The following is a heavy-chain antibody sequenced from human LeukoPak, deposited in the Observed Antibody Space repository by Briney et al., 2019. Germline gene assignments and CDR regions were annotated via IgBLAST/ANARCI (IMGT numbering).Heavy chain of an antibody. J-gene: IGHJ4*02. CDR2: INHSGST. CDR3: ANRPDILTGYFDY. CDR1: GESFSGYY. V-gene: IGHV4-34*01. D-gene: IGHD3-9*01. Sequence: SETLSLTCAVYGESFSGYYWSWIRQPPGKGMEWIGEINHSGSTNYNPSLKSRVTISVDTSKNQFSLKLSSVTAADTAVYYCANRPDILTGYFDYWGQGTLVTVSS.